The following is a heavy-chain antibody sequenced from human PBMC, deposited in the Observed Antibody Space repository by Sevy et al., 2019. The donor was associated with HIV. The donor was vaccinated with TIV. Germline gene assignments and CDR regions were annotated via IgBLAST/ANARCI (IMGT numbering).Heavy chain of an antibody. V-gene: IGHV3-21*06. CDR2: ISGTGTTI. CDR3: VRCGSASCSRTSSLAY. CDR1: GFTFSPDS. D-gene: IGHD2-2*01. Sequence: GGSLRLSCAASGFTFSPDSMNWVHQAPGKELEWVSSISGTGTTIYYADSVKGRFTISRDNAKNSLYLQMNSLRAEDTAVYYCVRCGSASCSRTSSLAYWGQGTLVTVSS. J-gene: IGHJ4*02.